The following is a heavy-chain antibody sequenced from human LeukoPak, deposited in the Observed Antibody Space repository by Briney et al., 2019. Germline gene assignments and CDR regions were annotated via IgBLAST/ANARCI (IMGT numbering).Heavy chain of an antibody. CDR2: IYNSGRT. CDR1: GASISRYY. V-gene: IGHV4-59*01. CDR3: SRVGGRWLGPGFDH. J-gene: IGHJ4*02. D-gene: IGHD3-22*01. Sequence: SETLSVTCSVSGASISRYYWSWIRQPPGKGMEWIGYIYNSGRTNYNPSLKSRVTISLDTSENQFTLKLTSVTAADTAVYFCSRVGGRWLGPGFDHWGQGTLVIVSS.